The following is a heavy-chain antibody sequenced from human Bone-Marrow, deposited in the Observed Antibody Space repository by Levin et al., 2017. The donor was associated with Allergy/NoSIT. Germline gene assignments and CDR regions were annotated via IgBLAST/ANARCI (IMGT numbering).Heavy chain of an antibody. J-gene: IGHJ4*02. D-gene: IGHD3-10*01. CDR1: GFSFIDYE. Sequence: GGSLRLSCAASGFSFIDYEMNWVRQVPGKGLEWISYISPSGNTVYYADSVKGRFTISRDNAKSSLYLQMDSLRADDTAVYYCARDIRGEDAAWGLYDCWGQGTLVSVSS. V-gene: IGHV3-48*03. CDR2: ISPSGNTV. CDR3: ARDIRGEDAAWGLYDC.